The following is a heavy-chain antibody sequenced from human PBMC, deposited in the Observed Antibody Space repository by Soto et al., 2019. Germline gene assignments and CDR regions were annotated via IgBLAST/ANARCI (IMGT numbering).Heavy chain of an antibody. D-gene: IGHD3-10*01. J-gene: IGHJ4*02. Sequence: EVQLVESGGGLVQPGGSLRLSCAASGLTFRTYWVIWVRQAPGKGLVWVSRVYNDGDSTLHAASVTGRFTISRDNAKDTVDLQMSDPRGEDTAIFFREVPPGFSPGGDYWGRGTLVTVSS. CDR1: GLTFRTYW. V-gene: IGHV3-74*03. CDR2: VYNDGDST. CDR3: EVPPGFSPGGDY.